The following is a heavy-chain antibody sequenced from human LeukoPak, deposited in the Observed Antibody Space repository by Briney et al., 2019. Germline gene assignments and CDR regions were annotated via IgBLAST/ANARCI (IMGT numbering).Heavy chain of an antibody. CDR1: GGTFSSYA. D-gene: IGHD3-22*01. CDR2: IIPIFGIA. Sequence: ASVKVSCKTSGGTFSSYAISWVRQAPGHGLEWMGRIIPIFGIANYAQKFQGRVTITADKSTSTAYMELSSLRSEDTAVYYCATNYYDSSGYYGYFDYWGQGTLVTVSS. V-gene: IGHV1-69*04. CDR3: ATNYYDSSGYYGYFDY. J-gene: IGHJ4*02.